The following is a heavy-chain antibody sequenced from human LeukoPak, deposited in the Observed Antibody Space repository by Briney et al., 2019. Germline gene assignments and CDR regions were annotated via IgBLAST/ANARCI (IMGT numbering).Heavy chain of an antibody. J-gene: IGHJ5*02. Sequence: PSETLSLTCTVSGGSMRSNYWSLTRQPPEKGLEWIGNIYYSGSTNYNPSLKSRVTISIDPSKNQFSLKLSSVTAADTAIYYCVKDNGRWFDPWGQGTLVIVSS. CDR2: IYYSGST. V-gene: IGHV4-59*01. D-gene: IGHD1-26*01. CDR1: GGSMRSNY. CDR3: VKDNGRWFDP.